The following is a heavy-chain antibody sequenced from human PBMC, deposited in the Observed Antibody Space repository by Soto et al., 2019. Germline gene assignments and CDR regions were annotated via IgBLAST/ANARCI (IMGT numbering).Heavy chain of an antibody. CDR3: ATYYDFWSGYRTEGY. J-gene: IGHJ4*02. V-gene: IGHV3-21*01. CDR1: GFTFSSYS. D-gene: IGHD3-3*01. Sequence: GGSLRLSCAASGFTFSSYSMNWVRQAPGKGLEWVSSISSSSSYIYYADSVKGRFTISRDNAKNSLYLQMNSLRAEDTAVYYCATYYDFWSGYRTEGYWGQGTLVTVSS. CDR2: ISSSSSYI.